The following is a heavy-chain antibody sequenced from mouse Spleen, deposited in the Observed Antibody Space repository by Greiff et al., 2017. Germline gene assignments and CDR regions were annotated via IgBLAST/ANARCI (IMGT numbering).Heavy chain of an antibody. CDR3: ASDTTVVARFAY. CDR1: GFSLTSYG. D-gene: IGHD1-1*01. V-gene: IGHV2-6*01. Sequence: VQGVESGPGLVAPSQSLSITCTVSGFSLTSYGVDWVRQSPGKGLEWLGVIWGVGSTNYNSALKSRLSISKDNSKSQVFLKMNSLQTDDTAMYYCASDTTVVARFAYWGQGTLVTVSA. CDR2: IWGVGST. J-gene: IGHJ3*01.